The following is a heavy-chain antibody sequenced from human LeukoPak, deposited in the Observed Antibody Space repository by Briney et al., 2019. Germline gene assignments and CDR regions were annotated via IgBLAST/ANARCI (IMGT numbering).Heavy chain of an antibody. CDR1: GGSISSYY. D-gene: IGHD3-10*01. V-gene: IGHV4-59*01. J-gene: IGHJ4*02. CDR2: IYYSGST. Sequence: SETLALTCTVFGGSISSYYWSWMRQPPGKGLEWIGYIYYSGSTNYNPSLKSRVTISVDTSKNQFSLKLSSVTAADTAVYYCARASPHVYGSGSYYDYWGQGTLVTVSS. CDR3: ARASPHVYGSGSYYDY.